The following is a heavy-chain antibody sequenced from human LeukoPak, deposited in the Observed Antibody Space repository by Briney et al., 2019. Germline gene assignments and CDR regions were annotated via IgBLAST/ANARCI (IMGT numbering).Heavy chain of an antibody. CDR1: GYTFTGYY. J-gene: IGHJ4*02. D-gene: IGHD6-13*01. CDR3: ARDASGGIAAAGKPSNFDY. CDR2: INPNSGGT. Sequence: ASVKVSCKASGYTFTGYYIHWVRQAPGQGLEWMGWINPNSGGTNYAQKFQGRVTMTRDTSISTAYMELSRLRSDDTAVYYCARDASGGIAAAGKPSNFDYWGQGTLVTVSS. V-gene: IGHV1-2*02.